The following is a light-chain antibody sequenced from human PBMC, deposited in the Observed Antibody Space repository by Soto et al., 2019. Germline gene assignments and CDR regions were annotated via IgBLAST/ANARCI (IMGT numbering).Light chain of an antibody. CDR1: SSNIGSKS. Sequence: QSVLTQPPSVSGTPGQSVNMSCSGSSSNIGSKSVSWYQHLPQTAPKLLIYSNNQRPSGVPGRFSGSKSGTSASLAISGLQSDDETQYYCAAWDDSLNVLVFGGGTKLTVL. CDR3: AAWDDSLNVLV. V-gene: IGLV1-44*01. J-gene: IGLJ2*01. CDR2: SNN.